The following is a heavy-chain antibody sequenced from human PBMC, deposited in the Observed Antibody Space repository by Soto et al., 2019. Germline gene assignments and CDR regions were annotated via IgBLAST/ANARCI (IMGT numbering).Heavy chain of an antibody. CDR2: INHSGST. CDR1: GGSFSGYY. D-gene: IGHD3-22*01. V-gene: IGHV4-34*01. J-gene: IGHJ3*02. Sequence: SETLSLTCAVYGGSFSGYYWSWIRQPPGKGLEWIGEINHSGSTSYNPSLKSRVTMSVDTSKNEFSLKLTSVTAADTAVYYCARRVDHYDSSGDANDIWGQGPMVTVSS. CDR3: ARRVDHYDSSGDANDI.